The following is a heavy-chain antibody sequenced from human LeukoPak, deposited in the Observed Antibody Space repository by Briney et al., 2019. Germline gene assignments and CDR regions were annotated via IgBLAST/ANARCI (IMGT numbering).Heavy chain of an antibody. D-gene: IGHD6-19*01. Sequence: GRSLRLSCVASGFTFSSYAMHWVRQAPGKGLEWVAVISYDGSNKYYADSVKGRFTISRDNSKNTLYLQMNSLRAEDTAVYYCASVAVAGTVDYWGQGTLVTVSS. CDR2: ISYDGSNK. CDR1: GFTFSSYA. V-gene: IGHV3-30-3*01. CDR3: ASVAVAGTVDY. J-gene: IGHJ4*02.